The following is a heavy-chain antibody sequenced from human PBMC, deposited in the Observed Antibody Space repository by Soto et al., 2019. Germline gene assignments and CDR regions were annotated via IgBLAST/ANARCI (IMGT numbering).Heavy chain of an antibody. V-gene: IGHV3-33*01. D-gene: IGHD3-10*01. CDR2: IWYDGSNK. CDR1: GFTFSSYG. CDR3: ARDRGTRESYYGMDV. J-gene: IGHJ6*02. Sequence: QAGGSLRLSCAASGFTFSSYGMHWVRQAPGKGLEWVAVIWYDGSNKYYADSVKGRFTISRDNSKNTLYLQMNSLRAEDTAVYYCARDRGTRESYYGMDVWGQGTTVTVSS.